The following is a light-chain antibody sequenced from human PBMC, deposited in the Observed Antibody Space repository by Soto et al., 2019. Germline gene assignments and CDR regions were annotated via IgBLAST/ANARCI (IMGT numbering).Light chain of an antibody. V-gene: IGKV1-27*01. Sequence: DIQMTQSPSSLSASVGDRVTITCRASQGISNYLAWYQQKPGKVPKLLIYAASTLQSGVPSRFSGSGSGTDFTLTISSLQPEDVATYYCQKYTSAPPFTFGPGTKVDIK. CDR2: AAS. CDR3: QKYTSAPPFT. J-gene: IGKJ3*01. CDR1: QGISNY.